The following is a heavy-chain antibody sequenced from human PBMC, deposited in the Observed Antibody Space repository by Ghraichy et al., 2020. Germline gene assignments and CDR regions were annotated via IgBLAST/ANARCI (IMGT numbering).Heavy chain of an antibody. V-gene: IGHV4-38-2*02. Sequence: GSLRLSCTVSNYSISSGYYWGWIRQAPGKGLESIGSIYQSGNTYYKLSLKSRVTMSVDTSKNQFSLKLTSVTAADTAIYYCARHRESGGYVHWFGPWGQGTLVTVSS. D-gene: IGHD2-15*01. CDR2: IYQSGNT. CDR3: ARHRESGGYVHWFGP. CDR1: NYSISSGYY. J-gene: IGHJ5*02.